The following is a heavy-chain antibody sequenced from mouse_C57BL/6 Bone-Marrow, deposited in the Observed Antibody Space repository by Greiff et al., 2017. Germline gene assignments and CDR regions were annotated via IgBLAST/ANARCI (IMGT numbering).Heavy chain of an antibody. Sequence: EVHLVESGGGLVKPGGSLKLSCAASGFTFSSYAMSWVRQTPEKRLEWVATISDGGSYTYYPDNVKGRFTISRDNAKNNLYLQMSHLKSEDTAMYYFARDNYWYFEVWGTGTTVTVSA. CDR3: ARDNYWYFEV. CDR2: ISDGGSYT. J-gene: IGHJ1*03. V-gene: IGHV5-4*01. CDR1: GFTFSSYA.